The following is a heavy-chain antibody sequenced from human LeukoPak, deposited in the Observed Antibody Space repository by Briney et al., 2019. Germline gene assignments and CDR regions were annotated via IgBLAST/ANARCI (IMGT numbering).Heavy chain of an antibody. CDR2: ISSNGGST. D-gene: IGHD3-16*01. J-gene: IGHJ3*02. Sequence: GGSLRLSCSASGFTFSSYAMHWVRQAPGKGLEYVSDISSNGGSTYYADSVKGRFTISRDNSKNTLYLQMSSLRAEDTAVYYCVERLGDAFDIWGQGTMVTVSS. V-gene: IGHV3-64D*09. CDR1: GFTFSSYA. CDR3: VERLGDAFDI.